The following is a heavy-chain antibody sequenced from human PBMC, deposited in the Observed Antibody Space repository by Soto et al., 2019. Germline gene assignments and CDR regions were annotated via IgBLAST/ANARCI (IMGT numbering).Heavy chain of an antibody. V-gene: IGHV3-11*01. CDR2: ISDSGSLT. CDR1: GFPFSAYC. D-gene: IGHD1-26*01. Sequence: QVQLVESGGGLVKPEGSVRLSCAASGFPFSAYCMSWIRKDPGKGMEWVSYISDSGSLTHYGDSVKGRFTISRDNAKASLYLQMDSLRAEDTAIYYCARALVLGVGALSQWGQGTLVTVSS. J-gene: IGHJ4*02. CDR3: ARALVLGVGALSQ.